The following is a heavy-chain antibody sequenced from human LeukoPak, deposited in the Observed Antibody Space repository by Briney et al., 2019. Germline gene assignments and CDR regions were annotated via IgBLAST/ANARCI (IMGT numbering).Heavy chain of an antibody. CDR1: GYTFTSYG. Sequence: GASVKVSCKASGYTFTSYGISWVRQAPGQGLEWMGWISAYNGNTNYAQKLQGRVTMTTDTSTSTAYMELRSLRSDDTAVYYCARIPYSSSWYARYYFDYWGQGTLVTVSS. D-gene: IGHD6-13*01. CDR3: ARIPYSSSWYARYYFDY. J-gene: IGHJ4*02. CDR2: ISAYNGNT. V-gene: IGHV1-18*01.